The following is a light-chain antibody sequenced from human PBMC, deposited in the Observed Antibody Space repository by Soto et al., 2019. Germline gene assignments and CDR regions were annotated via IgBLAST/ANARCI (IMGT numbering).Light chain of an antibody. Sequence: EMVLSQSPGTLSSSPGGRATLCCRAGQSVSSSYLAWYQQKPGQAPRLLIYGASSRATGTPDRVNGSGSGRDFTLTISRLEPEAFAIYYCHQRSNWHLVTFGGGTKVDIK. CDR1: QSVSSSY. J-gene: IGKJ4*01. CDR2: GAS. CDR3: HQRSNWHLVT. V-gene: IGKV3D-20*02.